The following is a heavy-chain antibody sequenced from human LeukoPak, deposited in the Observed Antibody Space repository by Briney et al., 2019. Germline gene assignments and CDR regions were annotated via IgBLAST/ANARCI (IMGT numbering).Heavy chain of an antibody. Sequence: GGSLRLSCAASGFTVSSNYMSWVRQAPGKGLEWVSVIYSGGSTYYADSVKGRFTISRDNSKNTLYLQMNSLRAEDTAVYYCAKEQIVLMVYAMDYWGQGTLVTVSS. CDR3: AKEQIVLMVYAMDY. V-gene: IGHV3-66*01. D-gene: IGHD2-8*01. CDR1: GFTVSSNY. J-gene: IGHJ4*02. CDR2: IYSGGST.